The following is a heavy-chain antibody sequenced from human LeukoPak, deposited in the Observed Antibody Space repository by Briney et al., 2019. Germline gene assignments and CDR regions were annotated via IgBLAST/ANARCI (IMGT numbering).Heavy chain of an antibody. CDR3: ARDPSSLRDSYDY. Sequence: GGSLRLSCAASGFTLRSYWMNWVRQAPGKGLEWVANIKIDGSEKNYVDSVKGRFTISRDNAKNSLYLQMNSLRAEDTAVYYCARDPSSLRDSYDYWGQGTLVIVSS. CDR1: GFTLRSYW. V-gene: IGHV3-7*01. CDR2: IKIDGSEK. J-gene: IGHJ4*02.